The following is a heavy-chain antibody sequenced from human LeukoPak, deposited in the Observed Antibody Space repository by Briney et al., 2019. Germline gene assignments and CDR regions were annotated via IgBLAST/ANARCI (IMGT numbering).Heavy chain of an antibody. D-gene: IGHD5-18*01. CDR1: GGSISSYY. V-gene: IGHV4-59*08. Sequence: NSSETLSLTCTVSGGSISSYYWSWIRQPPGKGLEWIGYIYYSGSTNYNPSPKSRVTISVDTSKNQFSLKLSSVTAADTAVYYCARRGGYSLFDYWGRGTLATVSS. CDR2: IYYSGST. J-gene: IGHJ4*02. CDR3: ARRGGYSLFDY.